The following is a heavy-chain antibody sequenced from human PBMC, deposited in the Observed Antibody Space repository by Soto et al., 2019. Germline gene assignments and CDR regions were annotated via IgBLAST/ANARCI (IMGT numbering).Heavy chain of an antibody. Sequence: QVQLVQSGAEVKNRGSSVKVSCKASGDTFSRSTISWVRQAPGQRLEWMGRIIPVLGVENHAQNFQGRVTLTADKSTSTAYLELSSLKSEDTAIYYCASSTAGAYVFHDWGQGTLVTVSS. D-gene: IGHD1-1*01. CDR1: GDTFSRST. J-gene: IGHJ4*02. V-gene: IGHV1-69*02. CDR2: IIPVLGVE. CDR3: ASSTAGAYVFHD.